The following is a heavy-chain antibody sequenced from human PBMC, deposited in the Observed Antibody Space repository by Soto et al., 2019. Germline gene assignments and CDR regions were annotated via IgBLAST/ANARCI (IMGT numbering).Heavy chain of an antibody. CDR3: ARLDYGFWSGLHDAFDI. CDR2: IYPGDSDT. Sequence: GESLKISCKGSGYSFTSYWIGWVRQMPGKGLEWMGIIYPGDSDTRYSPSFQGQVTISADKSISTAYLQWSSLKASDTAMYYCARLDYGFWSGLHDAFDIWGQGTMVTVSS. D-gene: IGHD3-3*01. V-gene: IGHV5-51*01. J-gene: IGHJ3*02. CDR1: GYSFTSYW.